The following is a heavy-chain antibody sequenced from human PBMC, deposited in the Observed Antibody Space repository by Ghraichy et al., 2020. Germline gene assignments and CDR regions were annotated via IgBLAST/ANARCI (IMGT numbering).Heavy chain of an antibody. Sequence: LTCAASGFTFDDYGMSWVRQAPGKGLEWVSGINWNGGSTGYADSVKGRFTISRDNAKNSLYLQMNSLRAEDTALYHCARDGGSYSSGWYDYWGQGTLVTVSS. CDR3: ARDGGSYSSGWYDY. D-gene: IGHD6-19*01. CDR2: INWNGGST. CDR1: GFTFDDYG. J-gene: IGHJ4*02. V-gene: IGHV3-20*01.